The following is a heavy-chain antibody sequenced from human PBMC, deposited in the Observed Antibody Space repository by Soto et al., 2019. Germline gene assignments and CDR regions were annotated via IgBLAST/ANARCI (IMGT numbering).Heavy chain of an antibody. J-gene: IGHJ5*02. Sequence: SETLSLTCAVYGGSFSGYYWNWIRQPPGKGLEWIGEINHSGSTNYNPSLKSRVTISVDTSKNQFSLKLNSVTAADTAVYYCSRVPGPWGQGTLVTVSS. CDR3: SRVPGP. CDR1: GGSFSGYY. V-gene: IGHV4-34*01. CDR2: INHSGST.